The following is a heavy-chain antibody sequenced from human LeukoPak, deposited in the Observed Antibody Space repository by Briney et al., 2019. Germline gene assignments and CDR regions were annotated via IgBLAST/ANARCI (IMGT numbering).Heavy chain of an antibody. J-gene: IGHJ4*02. CDR1: GFAFSSYT. D-gene: IGHD3-10*01. CDR2: ISGSTNYI. CDR3: ARTYYYGSGSNDY. V-gene: IGHV3-21*01. Sequence: GGSLRLSCAASGFAFSSYTMNWVRQAPGKGLEWVSSISGSTNYIYFADSVKGRFTISRDNAKNSLYLQMNSLRAEDTAVYYCARTYYYGSGSNDYWGQGTLVTVSS.